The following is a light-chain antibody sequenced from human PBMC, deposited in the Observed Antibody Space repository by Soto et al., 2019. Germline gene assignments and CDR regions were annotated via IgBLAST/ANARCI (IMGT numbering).Light chain of an antibody. J-gene: IGLJ1*01. CDR3: SSYTGGNPSYV. CDR2: EVT. V-gene: IGLV2-8*01. Sequence: HSALTQPPSASGSPGQSVTISCTGTSSDVGGYDYVSWYQQHPGKAPKLMIYEVTIRPSGVSDRFSGSKSGNTASLTVSGLQAEDEADYYCSSYTGGNPSYVFGTGTQLTVL. CDR1: SSDVGGYDY.